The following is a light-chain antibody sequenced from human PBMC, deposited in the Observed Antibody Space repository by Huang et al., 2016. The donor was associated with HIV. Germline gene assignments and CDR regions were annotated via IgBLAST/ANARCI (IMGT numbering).Light chain of an antibody. CDR1: QSVSST. J-gene: IGKJ5*01. V-gene: IGKV3-15*01. CDR3: QQYNNWPPIT. CDR2: GAA. Sequence: EIVMTQSPATLSVSPGERATLSCRASQSVSSTLAWYHQKPGQAPRLLIYGAATRATGSPARFSGSGSGTEFTLTISSLQSEDFAVYFCQQYNNWPPITFGQGTRLEIK.